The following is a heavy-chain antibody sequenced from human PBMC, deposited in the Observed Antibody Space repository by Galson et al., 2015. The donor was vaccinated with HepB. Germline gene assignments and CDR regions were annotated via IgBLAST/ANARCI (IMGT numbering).Heavy chain of an antibody. V-gene: IGHV3-7*01. D-gene: IGHD3-10*01. CDR1: GFTFSRFW. J-gene: IGHJ4*02. CDR2: IGSDGSEK. Sequence: SLRLSCAASGFTFSRFWMSWVRQAPGKGLEWVAHIGSDGSEKYFVDSVKGRFTISRDNAKNSLFLQMHSVKAEDTAVYYCAKVRVFRPRSWGFDSWGQGTLVTVSS. CDR3: AKVRVFRPRSWGFDS.